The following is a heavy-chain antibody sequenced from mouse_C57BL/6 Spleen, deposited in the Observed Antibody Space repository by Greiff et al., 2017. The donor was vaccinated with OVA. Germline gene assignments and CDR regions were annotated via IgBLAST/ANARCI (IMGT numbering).Heavy chain of an antibody. CDR3: ARSGGDYEGWWYFDV. V-gene: IGHV1-82*01. CDR1: GYAFSSSW. CDR2: IYPGDGDT. Sequence: VMLVESGPELVKPGASVKISCKASGYAFSSSWMNWVKQRPGKGLEWIGRIYPGDGDTNYNGKFKGKATLTADKSSSTAYMQLSSLTSEDSAVYFCARSGGDYEGWWYFDVWGTGTTVTVSS. D-gene: IGHD2-4*01. J-gene: IGHJ1*03.